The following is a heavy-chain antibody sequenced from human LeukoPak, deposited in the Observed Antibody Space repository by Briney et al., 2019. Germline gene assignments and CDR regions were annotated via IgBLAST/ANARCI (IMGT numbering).Heavy chain of an antibody. CDR2: ISSSSSYI. V-gene: IGHV3-21*01. Sequence: GGSLRLSCAASGFTFSSYSMNWVRQAPGKGLERVSSISSSSSYIYYADSVKGQFTISRDNAKNSLYLQMNSLRAEDTAVYYCARGGYSSSWFYPFDYWGQGTLVTVSS. J-gene: IGHJ4*02. CDR3: ARGGYSSSWFYPFDY. CDR1: GFTFSSYS. D-gene: IGHD6-13*01.